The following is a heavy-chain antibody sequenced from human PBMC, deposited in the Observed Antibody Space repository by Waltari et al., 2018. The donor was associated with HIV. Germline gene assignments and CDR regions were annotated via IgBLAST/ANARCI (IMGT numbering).Heavy chain of an antibody. CDR1: SGDDATFSDYCWSFRDYP. CDR3: ARGVGFDHSWGSYVDY. Sequence: HVPVQQWGSGLLKPSETLSLRCAVYSGDDATFSDYCWSFRDYPWTWIRQSQMRGLEWIGEIIHSGSTHYNPSLRRRVSISVDSSKKQFYLRLSSVTDADTAVYYCARGVGFDHSWGSYVDYWGQGTQVTVSS. D-gene: IGHD3-16*01. CDR2: IIHSGST. J-gene: IGHJ4*02. V-gene: IGHV4-34*01.